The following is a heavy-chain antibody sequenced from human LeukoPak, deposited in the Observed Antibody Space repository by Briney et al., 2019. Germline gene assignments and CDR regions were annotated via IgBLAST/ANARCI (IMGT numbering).Heavy chain of an antibody. J-gene: IGHJ6*02. CDR2: TSGSGGST. CDR3: AKGRLSGVVVAGYGMDV. D-gene: IGHD6-19*01. V-gene: IGHV3-23*01. CDR1: GFTLSSYA. Sequence: SGGSLRLSCAASGFTLSSYAMSWVRQAPGKGLEWVSATSGSGGSTYYADSVKGRFTISRDNSKNTLYLQTNSLRAEDTAVYYCAKGRLSGVVVAGYGMDVWGQGITITVSS.